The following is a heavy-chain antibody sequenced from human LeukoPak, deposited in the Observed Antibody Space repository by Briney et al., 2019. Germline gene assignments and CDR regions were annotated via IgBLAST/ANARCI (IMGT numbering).Heavy chain of an antibody. Sequence: GGSLRLSCSASGLTVTNAWMNWVRQAPGKGLEWVSAISGSGGSTYYADSVKGRFTISRDNSKNTLYLQMNSLRAEDTAVYYCAKDSTYSSGWYGSWGQGTLVTVSS. CDR3: AKDSTYSSGWYGS. CDR1: GLTVTNAW. D-gene: IGHD6-19*01. V-gene: IGHV3-23*01. CDR2: ISGSGGST. J-gene: IGHJ5*02.